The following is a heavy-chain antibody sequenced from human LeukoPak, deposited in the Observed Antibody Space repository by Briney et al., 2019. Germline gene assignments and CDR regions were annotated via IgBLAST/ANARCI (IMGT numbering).Heavy chain of an antibody. CDR2: IHHSGSTY. Sequence: SETLSLTCTVSGGSISSGDYYWSWIRQPPGKGLEWIGYIHHSGSTYYYNPSLKSRVTMSVDTSKNQFSLKLSSVTAADTAVYYCARDFSGGYDPYFDYWGQGTLVTVSS. CDR1: GGSISSGDYY. CDR3: ARDFSGGYDPYFDY. J-gene: IGHJ4*02. D-gene: IGHD5-12*01. V-gene: IGHV4-30-4*02.